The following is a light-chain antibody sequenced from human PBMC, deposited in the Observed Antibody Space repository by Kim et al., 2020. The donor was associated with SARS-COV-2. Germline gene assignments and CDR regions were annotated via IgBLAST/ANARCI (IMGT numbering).Light chain of an antibody. CDR2: DAS. CDR1: QSVSIY. V-gene: IGKV3-11*01. J-gene: IGKJ1*01. Sequence: EIVLTQSPATLSLSPGERATLSCRASQSVSIYLAWYQQKPGQAPRLLIYDASNRATGIPARFSGSGSGTDFTLTISSLEPEDFVVYYCQQRSNWLWTFGQGTKVDIK. CDR3: QQRSNWLWT.